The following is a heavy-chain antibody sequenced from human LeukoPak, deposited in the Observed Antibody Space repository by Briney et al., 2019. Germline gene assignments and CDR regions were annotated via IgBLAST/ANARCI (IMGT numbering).Heavy chain of an antibody. CDR2: IYYSGST. V-gene: IGHV4-59*08. J-gene: IGHJ4*02. CDR1: GGSISSYY. D-gene: IGHD6-19*01. CDR3: ARTTIAVAEIDY. Sequence: SETLSLTCTVSGGSISSYYWSWLRQPPGKGLEWIGYIYYSGSTNYNPSLKSRVTISVDTSKNQFSLKLSSVTAADTAVYYCARTTIAVAEIDYWGQGTLVTVSS.